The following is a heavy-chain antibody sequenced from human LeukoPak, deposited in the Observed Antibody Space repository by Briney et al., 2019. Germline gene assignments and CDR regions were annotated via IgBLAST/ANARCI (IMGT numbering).Heavy chain of an antibody. CDR1: GGSFSGYY. D-gene: IGHD3-22*01. CDR2: INHSGST. J-gene: IGHJ4*02. CDR3: ARVFDGDGYYYDSSGYASDY. Sequence: SETLSLTCAVYGGSFSGYYWSWIRQPPGKGLEWIGEINHSGSTNYNPSLKSRVTISVDTSKNQFSLKLSSVTAADTAVYYCARVFDGDGYYYDSSGYASDYWGQGTLVTVSS. V-gene: IGHV4-34*01.